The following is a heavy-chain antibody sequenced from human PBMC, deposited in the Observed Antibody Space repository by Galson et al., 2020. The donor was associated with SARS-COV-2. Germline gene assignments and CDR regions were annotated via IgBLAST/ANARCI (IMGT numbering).Heavy chain of an antibody. D-gene: IGHD3-10*01. CDR3: AKAYYYGSGFDAFDI. CDR1: GFTFSRYA. V-gene: IGHV3-23*01. CDR2: FSGSGGNT. Sequence: GESLKISCAASGFTFSRYAMSWVRQAPGKGLEWVSGFSGSGGNTYYADSVKGRFTISRDNSKNTLYLQMNSLRAEDTAVYYCAKAYYYGSGFDAFDIWGQGTMVTVAS. J-gene: IGHJ3*02.